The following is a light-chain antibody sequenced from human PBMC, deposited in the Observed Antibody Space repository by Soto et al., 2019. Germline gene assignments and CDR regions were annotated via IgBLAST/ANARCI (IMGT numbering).Light chain of an antibody. J-gene: IGLJ1*01. V-gene: IGLV2-14*01. CDR1: SSDVGGYNY. CDR2: EVS. CDR3: SSYKSSNTRYV. Sequence: QSALTQPASVSGSPGQSITISCTGTSSDVGGYNYVSWYQQHPGKAPKLMIYEVSNRPSGVSNRFSGSKSANTASLTISGLQEEDEADYFCSSYKSSNTRYVFGAGTKLTVL.